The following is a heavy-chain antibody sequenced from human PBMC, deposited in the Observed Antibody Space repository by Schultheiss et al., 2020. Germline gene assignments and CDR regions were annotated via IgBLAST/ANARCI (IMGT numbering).Heavy chain of an antibody. CDR1: GGSISSSNW. Sequence: SETLSLTCAVSGGSISSSNWWSWVRQPPGKGLEWIGEIYHSGSTNYNPSLKSRVTISVDKSKNQFSLKLSSVTAADTAVYYCARVGVPGYYYMDVWGKGTTVTVSS. CDR3: ARVGVPGYYYMDV. J-gene: IGHJ6*03. V-gene: IGHV4-4*02. D-gene: IGHD1-1*01. CDR2: IYHSGST.